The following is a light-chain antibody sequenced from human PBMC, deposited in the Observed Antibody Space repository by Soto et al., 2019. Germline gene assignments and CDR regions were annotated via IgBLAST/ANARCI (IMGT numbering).Light chain of an antibody. CDR2: DIS. V-gene: IGKV3-15*01. J-gene: IGKJ5*01. Sequence: EVVMTQSPATLSVSPGKRATLSCRASQTVSRNLAWYQQRPGQAPRLLIYDISNRATGVPARFSGSGSETEVTLTIRSQQSKDFVVYYCQHYNNGLSCGQRRRRKIK. CDR3: QHYNNGLS. CDR1: QTVSRN.